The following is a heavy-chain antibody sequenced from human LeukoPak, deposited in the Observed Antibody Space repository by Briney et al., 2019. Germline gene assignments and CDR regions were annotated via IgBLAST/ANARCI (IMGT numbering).Heavy chain of an antibody. J-gene: IGHJ4*02. CDR3: ARDSPYSSGWEHFDY. Sequence: SETLSLTCTVSGGSISSYYWSWIRQPPGKGLEGIGYIYYSGSTNYNPSLKSRVTISVDTSKNRFSLKLSSVTAADTAVYYCARDSPYSSGWEHFDYWGQGTLVTVSS. V-gene: IGHV4-59*01. CDR2: IYYSGST. D-gene: IGHD6-19*01. CDR1: GGSISSYY.